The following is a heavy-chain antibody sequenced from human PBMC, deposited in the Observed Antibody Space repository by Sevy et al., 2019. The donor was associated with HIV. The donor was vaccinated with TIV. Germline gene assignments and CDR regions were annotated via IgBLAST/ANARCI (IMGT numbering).Heavy chain of an antibody. V-gene: IGHV3-11*01. Sequence: GGSLRLSCAASGFTFSDYHMSWIRQAPGKGLEWVSYISSSGSTIYYANPVKGRFTISRDNAKNSLYLQMKSLRAEDTAVYYCARDGGGSPKYCSSTSCYGGVVVPDNWGQGTMVTVSS. D-gene: IGHD2-2*01. CDR2: ISSSGSTI. CDR3: ARDGGGSPKYCSSTSCYGGVVVPDN. J-gene: IGHJ4*02. CDR1: GFTFSDYH.